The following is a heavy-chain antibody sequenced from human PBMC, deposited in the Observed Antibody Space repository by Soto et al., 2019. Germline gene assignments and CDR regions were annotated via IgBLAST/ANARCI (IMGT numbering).Heavy chain of an antibody. CDR2: IYSGGST. V-gene: IGHV3-66*01. J-gene: IGHJ6*02. CDR3: ARDMVRAMDV. D-gene: IGHD3-10*01. CDR1: GFTFSSYS. Sequence: PGGSLRLSCTASGFTFSSYSMNWVRQAPGKGLEWVSVIYSGGSTYYADSVKGRFTISRDNSKNTLYLQMNSLRAEDTAVYYCARDMVRAMDVWGQGTTVTVSS.